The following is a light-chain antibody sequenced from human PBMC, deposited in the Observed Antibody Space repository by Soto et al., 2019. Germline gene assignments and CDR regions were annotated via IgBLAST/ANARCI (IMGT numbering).Light chain of an antibody. CDR3: QKRTDRPPWT. CDR1: QSLRSS. J-gene: IGKJ1*01. Sequence: VMTQSPATLSVSPGERATLSCRASQSLRSSLAWYQQKPGQAPRLLIYGASNRATGIPARFSGSGSGTDFTLSISRLEPEDFAVYYCQKRTDRPPWTFGQGTKVDIK. CDR2: GAS. V-gene: IGKV3-15*01.